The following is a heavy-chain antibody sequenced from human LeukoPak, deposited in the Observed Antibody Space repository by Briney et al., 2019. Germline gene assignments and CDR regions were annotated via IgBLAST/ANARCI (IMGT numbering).Heavy chain of an antibody. V-gene: IGHV1-8*02. J-gene: IGHJ6*03. Sequence: ASVKVSCKASGYTFTSYYMHWVRQATGQGLEWMGWMNPNSGNTGYAQKFQGRVTMTRNTSISTAYMELSSLRSEDTAVYYCARGVGSGSYYTPLYYYYYYYMDVWGKGTTVTISS. D-gene: IGHD3-10*01. CDR1: GYTFTSYY. CDR2: MNPNSGNT. CDR3: ARGVGSGSYYTPLYYYYYYYMDV.